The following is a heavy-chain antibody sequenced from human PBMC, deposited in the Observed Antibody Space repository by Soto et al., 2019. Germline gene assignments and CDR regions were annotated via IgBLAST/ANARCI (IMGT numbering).Heavy chain of an antibody. CDR2: ISAHNGNT. J-gene: IGHJ4*02. D-gene: IGHD1-1*01. CDR1: GYDFTTYC. Sequence: QVHLVQSGAEVKKSGASVKVSCKGSGYDFTTYCITWVRQAPGQGLEWMAWISAHNGNTDYAQKLQGRVTVTRDTSTSTASMELRSLRSDDTAVYYCARGGYGDYWGQGALVTVSS. CDR3: ARGGYGDY. V-gene: IGHV1-18*01.